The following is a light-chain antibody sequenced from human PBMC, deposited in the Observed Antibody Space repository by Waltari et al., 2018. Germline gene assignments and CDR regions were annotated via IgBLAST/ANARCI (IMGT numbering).Light chain of an antibody. CDR3: QQYRTNPWT. CDR1: QSINSW. CDR2: KAS. V-gene: IGKV1-5*03. J-gene: IGKJ1*01. Sequence: DIQMTQSPSTLSASVGDRVTLTCRASQSINSWLAWYQQKPGIAPKLLIYKASSLETGVPSRFSGSGSGTEFTLTISSLQPDDLATYYCQQYRTNPWTFGQGTKVEIE.